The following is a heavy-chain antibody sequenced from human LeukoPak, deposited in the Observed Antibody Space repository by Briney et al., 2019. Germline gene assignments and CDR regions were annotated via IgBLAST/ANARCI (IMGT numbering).Heavy chain of an antibody. CDR3: ARHESCSNGVCYQINS. J-gene: IGHJ4*02. D-gene: IGHD2-8*01. V-gene: IGHV5-51*01. CDR1: GYSFTSYW. CDR2: IYPGDSDT. Sequence: GESLKISCKGSGYSFTSYWIGWVRQMPGKGLEWMGIIYPGDSDTRYSPSFQGQVTISADKSISTAYLQWSSLKASDTAMYYCARHESCSNGVCYQINSWGQGTLVTVSS.